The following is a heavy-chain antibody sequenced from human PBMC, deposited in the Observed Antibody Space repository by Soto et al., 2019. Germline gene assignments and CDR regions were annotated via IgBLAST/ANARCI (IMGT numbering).Heavy chain of an antibody. V-gene: IGHV3-30*18. CDR2: ISYDGSNK. CDR1: GFTFSSYG. CDR3: AKAGYSYGIDPHLDY. Sequence: GGSLRLSCAASGFTFSSYGMHWVRQAPGKGLEWVAVISYDGSNKYYADSVKGRFTISRDNSKNTLYLQMNSLRAEDTAVYYCAKAGYSYGIDPHLDYWGQGTLVTVSS. J-gene: IGHJ4*02. D-gene: IGHD5-18*01.